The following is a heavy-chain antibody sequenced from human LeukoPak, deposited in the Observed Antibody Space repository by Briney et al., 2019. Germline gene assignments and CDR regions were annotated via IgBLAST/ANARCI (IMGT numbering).Heavy chain of an antibody. D-gene: IGHD2-15*01. Sequence: PSETLSLTCTVSGGYISSHYWSWIRQPPGKGLEWMGSISYSGSNTYNPSLKGRVTRSVDTSKNQFPLMLSSVSAADTAVYYFARRYCSGGSCYSAFDYWGQGTLVAVSS. J-gene: IGHJ4*02. CDR3: ARRYCSGGSCYSAFDY. CDR2: ISYSGSN. CDR1: GGYISSHY. V-gene: IGHV4-59*08.